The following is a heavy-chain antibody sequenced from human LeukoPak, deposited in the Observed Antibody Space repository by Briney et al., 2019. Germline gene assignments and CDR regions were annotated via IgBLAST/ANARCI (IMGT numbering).Heavy chain of an antibody. Sequence: ASVKVSCKASGYTFTSYYMHWVRQAPGQGLEWMGIINPSGGSTSYAQKFQGRVTMTRDTSTSTVYMELSSLRSEDTAVYYCATDLQVGATWDYFDYWGQGTLVTVSS. J-gene: IGHJ4*02. CDR1: GYTFTSYY. D-gene: IGHD1-26*01. CDR3: ATDLQVGATWDYFDY. CDR2: INPSGGST. V-gene: IGHV1-46*01.